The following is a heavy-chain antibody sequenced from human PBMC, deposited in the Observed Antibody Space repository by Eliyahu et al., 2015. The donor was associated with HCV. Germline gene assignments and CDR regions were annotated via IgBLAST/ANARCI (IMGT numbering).Heavy chain of an antibody. CDR1: GGSISTYX. D-gene: IGHD6-19*01. V-gene: IGHV4-59*12. CDR3: ASGGGGIAVAGTGGWFDP. J-gene: IGHJ5*02. CDR2: IHYSGST. Sequence: QVQLQESGPGLVKPSETLSLTCNVSGGSISTYXWSWIRQPPGKGLEWIGYIHYSGSTNHNPSLKSRVSISIDTSKNQFSLKLSSVTAADTAVYYCASGGGGIAVAGTGGWFDPWGQGTLVTVSS.